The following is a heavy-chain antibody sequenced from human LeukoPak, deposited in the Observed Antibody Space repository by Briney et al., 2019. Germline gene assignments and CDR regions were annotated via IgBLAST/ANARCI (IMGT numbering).Heavy chain of an antibody. CDR2: ISTGSSTT. CDR1: EFAFSTYN. Sequence: PGGSLRLSCAASEFAFSTYNMNWVRQAPGKGLEWVSYISTGSSTTYYVDSVKGRFTISRDNPKNTLYLQMNSLRAEDTAVYYCARDPLLATYCGGDCYSYYFDYWGQGTLVTVSS. D-gene: IGHD2-21*02. CDR3: ARDPLLATYCGGDCYSYYFDY. V-gene: IGHV3-48*01. J-gene: IGHJ4*02.